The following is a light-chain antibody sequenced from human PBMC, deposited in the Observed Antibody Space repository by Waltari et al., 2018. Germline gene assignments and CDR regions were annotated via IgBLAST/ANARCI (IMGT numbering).Light chain of an antibody. CDR1: QSVGTY. CDR3: QQRSNWTPHT. V-gene: IGKV3-11*01. CDR2: DAS. J-gene: IGKJ2*01. Sequence: EIVLTQSPATLSLSPGETAILPCRASQSVGTYLAWYQQKPGQAPRLLIYDASNRATGIPARFRGSGSGTDFTLTISSLEAEDFAVYYCQQRSNWTPHTFGQGARLEIK.